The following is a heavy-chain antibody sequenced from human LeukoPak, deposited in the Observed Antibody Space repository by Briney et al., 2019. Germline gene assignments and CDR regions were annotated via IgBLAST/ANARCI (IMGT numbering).Heavy chain of an antibody. CDR3: ARRRIAVAGINY. CDR2: INHSGST. Sequence: SETLSLTCAVYGGSFSGYYWSWIRQPPGKGLEWIGEINHSGSTNYNPSLKSRVTISVDTSKNQFSLKLSSVTAADTAVYYCARRRIAVAGINYWGQGTLVTVSS. D-gene: IGHD6-19*01. V-gene: IGHV4-34*01. J-gene: IGHJ4*02. CDR1: GGSFSGYY.